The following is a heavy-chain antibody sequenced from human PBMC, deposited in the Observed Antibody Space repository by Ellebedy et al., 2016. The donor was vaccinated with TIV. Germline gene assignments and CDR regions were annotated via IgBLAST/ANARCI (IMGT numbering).Heavy chain of an antibody. Sequence: MPSETLSLTCAASGGSISSSNWWSWVRQPPGKGLEWIGEIYHSGSTNYNPSLKSRVTISVDKSKNQFSLKLSSVTAADTAVYYCARNEAAVAPTAFDPWGQGTLVTVSS. CDR3: ARNEAAVAPTAFDP. D-gene: IGHD6-13*01. J-gene: IGHJ5*02. V-gene: IGHV4-4*02. CDR1: GGSISSSNW. CDR2: IYHSGST.